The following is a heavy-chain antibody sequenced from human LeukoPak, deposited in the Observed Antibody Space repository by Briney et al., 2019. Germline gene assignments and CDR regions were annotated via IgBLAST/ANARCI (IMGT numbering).Heavy chain of an antibody. CDR3: ARRVSSIIARPFDY. CDR2: IHYSGST. J-gene: IGHJ4*02. V-gene: IGHV4-39*01. CDR1: GGSTSSSNYI. D-gene: IGHD6-6*01. Sequence: SETLSLTCTVSGGSTSSSNYIWGWIRQPPGEGLEWIGSIHYSGSTCYNPSLKSRVTISVDTSKNLLALKLSSVTAADTAVYYCARRVSSIIARPFDYWGQGTQVTVSS.